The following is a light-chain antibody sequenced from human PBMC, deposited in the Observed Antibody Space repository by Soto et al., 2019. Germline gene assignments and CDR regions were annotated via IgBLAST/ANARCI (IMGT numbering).Light chain of an antibody. Sequence: DIQMTQSPSSLSASVGDRVTITCQASQDINNYLNWYQLKPGKAPELLIYDASNLQTGVPTRFSGSGYGNHFTFTISSLQPEDIATYFCQQYDFLVTFGQGTRLEIQ. CDR2: DAS. CDR1: QDINNY. CDR3: QQYDFLVT. J-gene: IGKJ5*01. V-gene: IGKV1-33*01.